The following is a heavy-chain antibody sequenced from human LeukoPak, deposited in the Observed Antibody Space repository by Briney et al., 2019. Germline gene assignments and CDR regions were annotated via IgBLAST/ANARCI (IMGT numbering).Heavy chain of an antibody. V-gene: IGHV4-30-4*01. CDR3: ARERQRGVYYYYGMDV. CDR2: IYYSGST. CDR1: GGSFSGYY. D-gene: IGHD3-10*01. Sequence: PSETLSLTCAVYGGSFSGYYWSWIRQPPGKGLEWIGYIYYSGSTYYNPSLKSRVTISVDTSKNQFSLKLSSVTAADTAVYYCARERQRGVYYYYGMDVWGQGTTVTVSS. J-gene: IGHJ6*02.